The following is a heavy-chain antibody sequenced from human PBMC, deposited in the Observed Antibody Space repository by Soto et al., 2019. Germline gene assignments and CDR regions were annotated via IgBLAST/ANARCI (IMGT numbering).Heavy chain of an antibody. J-gene: IGHJ4*02. CDR3: ARDLGSGYYPSWNE. CDR1: GGTFSSYA. Sequence: GASVKVSCKASGGTFSSYAISWVRQAPGQGLEWMGGIIPIFGTANYAQKFQGRVTITADESTSTAYMELSSLRSEDTAVYYCARDLGSGYYPSWNEWGQGTLVTVSS. CDR2: IIPIFGTA. V-gene: IGHV1-69*13. D-gene: IGHD3-22*01.